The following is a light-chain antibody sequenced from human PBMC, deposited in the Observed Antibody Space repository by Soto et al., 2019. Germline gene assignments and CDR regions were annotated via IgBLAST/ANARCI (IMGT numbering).Light chain of an antibody. J-gene: IGLJ1*01. Sequence: QSALPQPASVSGSPGRSITISCTGTSSDVGGYDYVSWYQQPPGKAPKLIIYDVSDRPSGVSSRFSGSKSGNTASLTISGLQDEDEADYYCISYSSSSTYVFGTGTKVTVL. CDR1: SSDVGGYDY. CDR2: DVS. V-gene: IGLV2-14*01. CDR3: ISYSSSSTYV.